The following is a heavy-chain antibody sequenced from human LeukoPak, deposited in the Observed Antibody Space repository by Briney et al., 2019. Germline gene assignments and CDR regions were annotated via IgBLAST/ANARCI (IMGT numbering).Heavy chain of an antibody. V-gene: IGHV3-23*01. CDR2: VDGGGGGT. CDR1: GFTLSSYA. CDR3: AKQSAGSAAWYSLHYDF. D-gene: IGHD6-13*01. J-gene: IGHJ4*02. Sequence: GGSLRHSCAASGFTLSSYAMTWVHQAPGCGLEWVSSVDGGGGGTYYADSVKGRFTISRDNSKDTLYLQMNGLRAEDTAVYFCAKQSAGSAAWYSLHYDFWGAGTLVTVSS.